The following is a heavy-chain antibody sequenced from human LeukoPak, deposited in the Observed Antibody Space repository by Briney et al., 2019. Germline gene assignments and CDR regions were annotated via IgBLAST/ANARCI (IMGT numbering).Heavy chain of an antibody. D-gene: IGHD6-19*01. CDR3: ARRSSGQHHDAYDI. V-gene: IGHV4-39*01. CDR1: GGSISSSSYY. CDR2: IYYSGST. J-gene: IGHJ3*02. Sequence: SETLSLTCTVSGGSISSSSYYWGWIRQPPGKGLQWIVNIYYSGSTYYNPSVKSRVTISVDTSKNQFSLKLSSVTAADTAVYYCARRSSGQHHDAYDIWGQGTMVTVSS.